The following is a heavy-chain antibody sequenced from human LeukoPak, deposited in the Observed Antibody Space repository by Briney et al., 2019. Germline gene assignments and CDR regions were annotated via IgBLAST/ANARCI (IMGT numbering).Heavy chain of an antibody. CDR2: ITASDGNT. D-gene: IGHD2-15*01. V-gene: IGHV3-23*01. CDR3: AKVGYCSGSGCCYDH. J-gene: IGHJ4*02. Sequence: GGPLRASGAASGLTFSSNAMSGVGKGPGKGLDGGSAITASDGNTYYADSVKGRFTISRDNSKNTLFLQMNSLRGEDTAVYYCAKVGYCSGSGCCYDHWGQGTLVTVSS. CDR1: GLTFSSNA.